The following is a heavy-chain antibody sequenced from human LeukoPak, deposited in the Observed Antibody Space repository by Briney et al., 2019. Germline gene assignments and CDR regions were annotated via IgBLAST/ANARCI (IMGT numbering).Heavy chain of an antibody. CDR2: INSNSGGT. J-gene: IGHJ3*02. CDR3: ATSERKGYCSSTSCSRTFDI. V-gene: IGHV1-2*02. Sequence: ASVKVSCKASGYTFTGYYMHWVRQAPGQGLEWMGWINSNSGGTNYAQNFQGRVTMTRDTSISTAYMELSRLRSDDTAVYYCATSERKGYCSSTSCSRTFDIWGQGTMVTASS. CDR1: GYTFTGYY. D-gene: IGHD2-2*01.